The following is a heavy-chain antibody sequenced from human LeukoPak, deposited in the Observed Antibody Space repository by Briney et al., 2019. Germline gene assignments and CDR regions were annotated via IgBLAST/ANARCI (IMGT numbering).Heavy chain of an antibody. J-gene: IGHJ5*02. Sequence: ASVKVSCKASGYTFTGYYMHWVRQAPGQGLEWMGWINPNSGGTNYAQKFQGRVTMTRDTSISTACMELSRLRSDDTAVYYCARDRRAVAGTRNWFDPWGQGTLVTVSS. CDR3: ARDRRAVAGTRNWFDP. CDR1: GYTFTGYY. V-gene: IGHV1-2*02. D-gene: IGHD6-19*01. CDR2: INPNSGGT.